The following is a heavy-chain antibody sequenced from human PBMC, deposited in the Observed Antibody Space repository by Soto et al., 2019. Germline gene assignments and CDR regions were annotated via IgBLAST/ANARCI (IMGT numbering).Heavy chain of an antibody. Sequence: QVKLVQAGGGVVQPGRSLRLSCAASGFTFSSHGMHWVRQAPGRGLEWVAVIWDDGSEKYYADCVKGRFAISRVNSKNTVSQELDIFTVDGTAVSYCARYGNGEMCDYWVQGTLVTVSS. V-gene: IGHV3-33*01. D-gene: IGHD3-10*01. CDR1: GFTFSSHG. J-gene: IGHJ4*02. CDR2: IWDDGSEK. CDR3: ARYGNGEMCDY.